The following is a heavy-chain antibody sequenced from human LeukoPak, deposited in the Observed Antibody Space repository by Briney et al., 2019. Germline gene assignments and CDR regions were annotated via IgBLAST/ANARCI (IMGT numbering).Heavy chain of an antibody. CDR2: ISSSGSTM. J-gene: IGHJ4*02. CDR1: GFTFSDYY. CDR3: ARSRYYYDSSGYYPIDY. V-gene: IGHV3-11*01. D-gene: IGHD3-22*01. Sequence: GGSLRLSCAASGFTFSDYYMSWIRQAPGKGLEWVSYISSSGSTMYYADSVKGRFTISRDNAKNSLYLQMNSLRAEDTAVYYCARSRYYYDSSGYYPIDYWGQGTLVTVSS.